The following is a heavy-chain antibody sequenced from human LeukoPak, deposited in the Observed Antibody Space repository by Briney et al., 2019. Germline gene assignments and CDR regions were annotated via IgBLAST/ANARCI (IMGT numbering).Heavy chain of an antibody. Sequence: PGGSLRLSCAASGFTFNNYSMNWVRQAPGKGLEWVSSISSSSIYIYYADSLKGRFTISRDNAKNSLYLQMNSLSAEDTAVYYCAREDRYCSSTSCSGNAFDIWGQGTMVTVSS. J-gene: IGHJ3*02. CDR1: GFTFNNYS. CDR3: AREDRYCSSTSCSGNAFDI. D-gene: IGHD2-2*01. CDR2: ISSSSIYI. V-gene: IGHV3-21*01.